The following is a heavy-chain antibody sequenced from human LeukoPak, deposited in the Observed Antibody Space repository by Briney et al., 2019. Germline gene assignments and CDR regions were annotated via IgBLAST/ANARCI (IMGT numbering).Heavy chain of an antibody. CDR2: IYSSGNT. CDR1: GGSFSGYY. Sequence: SETLSLTCAVYGGSFSGYYWNWIRQPAGKGLEWIGRIYSSGNTNYNPSLKSRVTISVDTSKNQFSLKLSSVTAADTAVYYCAGSTTWVNYMDVWGKGTTVTISS. V-gene: IGHV4-59*10. D-gene: IGHD1-14*01. CDR3: AGSTTWVNYMDV. J-gene: IGHJ6*03.